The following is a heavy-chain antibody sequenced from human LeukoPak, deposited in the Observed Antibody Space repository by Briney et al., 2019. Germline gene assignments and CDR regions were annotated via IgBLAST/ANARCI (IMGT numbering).Heavy chain of an antibody. CDR3: ARDGTSTDDY. CDR1: GYTFSNFG. CDR2: ISGNNDNP. Sequence: ASVRVSCKTSGYTFSNFGINWVRQAPGQGLEWMGWISGNNDNPNYGQKFQGRFTVTTDSSTSTAYMELRNLRFDDTAVYYCARDGTSTDDYWGQGTLITVSS. D-gene: IGHD2-2*01. V-gene: IGHV1-18*01. J-gene: IGHJ4*02.